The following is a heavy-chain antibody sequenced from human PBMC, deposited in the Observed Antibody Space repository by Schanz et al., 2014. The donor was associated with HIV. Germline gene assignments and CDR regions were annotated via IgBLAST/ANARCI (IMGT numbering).Heavy chain of an antibody. Sequence: EVRLVESGGGLVKPGGSLRLSCAASGFTLSSYPMTWVRQAPGRGLEWVSSISTSGYIYYADSVKGRFSISRDSAKNALYLQMNSLRVEDTAVYYCARETVNYYYGMDVWGQGTTVTVSS. V-gene: IGHV3-21*01. CDR3: ARETVNYYYGMDV. CDR2: ISTSGYI. D-gene: IGHD4-4*01. CDR1: GFTLSSYP. J-gene: IGHJ6*02.